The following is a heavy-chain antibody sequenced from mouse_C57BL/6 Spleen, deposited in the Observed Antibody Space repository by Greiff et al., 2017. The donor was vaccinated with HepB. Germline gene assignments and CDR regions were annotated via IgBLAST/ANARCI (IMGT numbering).Heavy chain of an antibody. CDR3: ARDPGSSFSSY. D-gene: IGHD1-1*01. CDR2: ISYDGNN. V-gene: IGHV3-6*01. Sequence: ESGPGLVKPSQSLSLTCSVTGYSITSGYYWNWIRQFPGNKLEWMGYISYDGNNNYNPSLKNRISITRDTSKNQFFLKLNSVTTEDTATYYCARDPGSSFSSYWGQGTLVTVSA. J-gene: IGHJ3*01. CDR1: GYSITSGYY.